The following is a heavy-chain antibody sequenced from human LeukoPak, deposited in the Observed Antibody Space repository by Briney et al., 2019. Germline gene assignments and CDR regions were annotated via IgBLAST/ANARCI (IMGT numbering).Heavy chain of an antibody. CDR1: GFTFSDYA. CDR3: VKRKGEFATSSAGFQYGMDV. CDR2: ISGSGSGT. D-gene: IGHD6-13*01. Sequence: GGSLRLSCAASGFTFSDYAMSWVRQAPGKGLEWVSGISGSGSGTYYEDSVKGRFTISRDNSKSTLYLQMNSLTVEDTTVFYCVKRKGEFATSSAGFQYGMDVWGQGTAVTVSS. V-gene: IGHV3-23*01. J-gene: IGHJ6*02.